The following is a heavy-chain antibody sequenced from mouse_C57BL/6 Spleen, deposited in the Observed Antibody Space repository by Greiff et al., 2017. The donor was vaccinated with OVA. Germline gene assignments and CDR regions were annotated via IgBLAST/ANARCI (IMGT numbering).Heavy chain of an antibody. J-gene: IGHJ2*01. CDR2: IYPRSGNT. CDR3: APPHYGSSYDYFDY. V-gene: IGHV1-81*01. Sequence: VQLQESGAELARPGASVKLSCKASGYTFTSYGISWVKQRTGQGLEWIGEIYPRSGNTYYNEKFKGKATLTADKSSSTAYMELRSLTSEDSAVYFCAPPHYGSSYDYFDYWGQGTTLTVSS. D-gene: IGHD1-1*01. CDR1: GYTFTSYG.